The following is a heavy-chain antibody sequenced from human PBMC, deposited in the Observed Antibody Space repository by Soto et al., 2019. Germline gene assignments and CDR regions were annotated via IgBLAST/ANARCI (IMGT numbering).Heavy chain of an antibody. CDR3: AHRTAGYTSGWDMGVCPC. V-gene: IGHV2-5*01. J-gene: IGHJ4*02. Sequence: QITLKESGPALVKPTQTLTLTCTFSGFSLSTSGEGVGWIRQPPGKALQWLALIYWYDDNLYSPSLRSRLSITKDTTKSRVGLTMTKMDPVDTATYYCAHRTAGYTSGWDMGVCPCWGQGSLVTVSS. CDR2: IYWYDDN. CDR1: GFSLSTSGEG. D-gene: IGHD6-19*01.